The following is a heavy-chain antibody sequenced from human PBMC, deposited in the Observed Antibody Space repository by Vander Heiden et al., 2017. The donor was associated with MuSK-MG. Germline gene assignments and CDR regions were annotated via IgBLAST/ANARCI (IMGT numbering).Heavy chain of an antibody. D-gene: IGHD1-26*01. J-gene: IGHJ3*02. V-gene: IGHV7-4-1*02. CDR2: INTNTGNP. CDR3: ARDVGGERLGNDAFDI. CDR1: GYTFTSYA. Sequence: QVQLVQSGSELKKPGASVKVSCKAPGYTFTSYAMNWVRQAPGQGLEWMGWINTNTGNPTYAQGFTGRFVFSLDTSVSTADLKISSIKAEETAVYYCARDVGGERLGNDAFDIWGQVTMVTVSS.